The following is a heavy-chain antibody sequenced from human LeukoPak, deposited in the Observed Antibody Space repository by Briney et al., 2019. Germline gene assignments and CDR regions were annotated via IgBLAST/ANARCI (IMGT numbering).Heavy chain of an antibody. CDR1: GFTFSSYW. D-gene: IGHD3-10*01. V-gene: IGHV3-74*01. CDR2: INSDGSST. Sequence: GGSLRLSCAASGFTFSSYWMHWVRQAPGKGLVWVSRINSDGSSTSYADSVKGRFTISRDNAKNSLYLQMNRLRAEDTAVYYCARDHAGSGDYLDYWGQGTLVTVSS. J-gene: IGHJ4*02. CDR3: ARDHAGSGDYLDY.